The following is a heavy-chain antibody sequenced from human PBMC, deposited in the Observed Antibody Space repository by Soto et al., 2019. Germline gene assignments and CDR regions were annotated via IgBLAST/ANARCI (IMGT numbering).Heavy chain of an antibody. Sequence: QVQLVQSGAEVRRPGSSVKVSCKASGGVFSNYALTWVRQAPGQGLEWVGGIVPVFGTPNYAPKFQGRVTVTADESTRTGYMELSSLTSEDTAMYYCARELLYGSGSRDYLYYGMDVWGHGTTVTVSS. V-gene: IGHV1-69*01. CDR2: IVPVFGTP. D-gene: IGHD3-10*01. CDR1: GGVFSNYA. CDR3: ARELLYGSGSRDYLYYGMDV. J-gene: IGHJ6*02.